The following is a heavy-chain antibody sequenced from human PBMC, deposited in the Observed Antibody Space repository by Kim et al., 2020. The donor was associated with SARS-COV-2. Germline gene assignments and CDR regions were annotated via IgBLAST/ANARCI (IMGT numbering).Heavy chain of an antibody. V-gene: IGHV1-69*04. D-gene: IGHD3-3*01. CDR1: GVPFNNYV. Sequence: SVQVSCKTSGVPFNNYVINWVRRAPGQGLEGMGRIVPGFGNPNYAQKFQGRLTITADRSTTTAYMELSSLTSEDTAVYYCATGPLGFPASFDSRGPGT. CDR2: IVPGFGNP. CDR3: ATGPLGFPASFDS. J-gene: IGHJ4*02.